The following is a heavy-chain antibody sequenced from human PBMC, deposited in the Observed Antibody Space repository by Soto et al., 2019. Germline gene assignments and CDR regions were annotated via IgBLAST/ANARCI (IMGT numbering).Heavy chain of an antibody. V-gene: IGHV4-4*02. CDR2: IYHSGST. D-gene: IGHD2-2*01. Sequence: SETLSLTCAVSGGSISSSNWWSWVRQPPGKGLEWIGEIYHSGSTNYNPSLKSRVTISVDKSKNQFSLKLSSVTAADTAVYYCASMAGQYQLLRYSYYYGMDVWGQGTTVTVSS. J-gene: IGHJ6*02. CDR3: ASMAGQYQLLRYSYYYGMDV. CDR1: GGSISSSNW.